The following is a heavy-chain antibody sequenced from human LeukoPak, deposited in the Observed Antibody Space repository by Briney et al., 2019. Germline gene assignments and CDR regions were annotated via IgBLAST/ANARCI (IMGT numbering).Heavy chain of an antibody. V-gene: IGHV1-18*01. D-gene: IGHD3-16*02. J-gene: IGHJ4*02. CDR3: ARDLRYVWGSYRYPLHYFDY. CDR1: GYTFTSYG. Sequence: ASVKVSCKASGYTFTSYGIGWVRQAPGQGLEWMGWISAYNGNTNYAQKLQGRVTMTTDTSTSTAYMELRSLRSDDTAVYYCARDLRYVWGSYRYPLHYFDYWGQGTLVTVSS. CDR2: ISAYNGNT.